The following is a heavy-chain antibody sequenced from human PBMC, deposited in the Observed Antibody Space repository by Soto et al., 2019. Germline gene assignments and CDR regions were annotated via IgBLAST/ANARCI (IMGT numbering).Heavy chain of an antibody. Sequence: QVQLVESGGGVVQPGRSLRLSCAASGFTFSSYAMHWVRQAPGKGLEWVAVISDDGSNKYYADSVKGRFTISRDNSKNTLYLQMNSLRAEDTAVYYCARDFHHGNNWNYLDYWGQGTLVTVSS. J-gene: IGHJ4*02. V-gene: IGHV3-30-3*01. CDR1: GFTFSSYA. CDR3: ARDFHHGNNWNYLDY. CDR2: ISDDGSNK. D-gene: IGHD1-20*01.